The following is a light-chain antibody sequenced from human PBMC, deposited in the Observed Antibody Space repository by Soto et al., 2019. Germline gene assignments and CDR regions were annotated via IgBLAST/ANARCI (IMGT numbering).Light chain of an antibody. Sequence: EIVLTQSPDTLSVSPGERATLSCRASQSISRTLAWYQQKSGQPPRLLIYDASTRATGIPARFSGTGSETDFTLTISRLEPEDFAVYYCQQYDNSPITFGQGTRLEIK. CDR3: QQYDNSPIT. V-gene: IGKV3-15*01. CDR1: QSISRT. CDR2: DAS. J-gene: IGKJ5*01.